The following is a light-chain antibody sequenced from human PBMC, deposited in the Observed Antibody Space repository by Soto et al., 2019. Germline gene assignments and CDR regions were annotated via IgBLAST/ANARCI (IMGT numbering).Light chain of an antibody. CDR3: QQYNNWPQT. J-gene: IGKJ1*01. CDR2: GAS. Sequence: VMTQAPATLSVSPGERATLSCRASQTINNNIAWYQLKDGQVPRPLIYGASTRATDIPPRFSGSGSGTEFPLTISSLQSEDFAEYHCQQYNNWPQTFGQGTKVEIK. V-gene: IGKV3-15*01. CDR1: QTINNN.